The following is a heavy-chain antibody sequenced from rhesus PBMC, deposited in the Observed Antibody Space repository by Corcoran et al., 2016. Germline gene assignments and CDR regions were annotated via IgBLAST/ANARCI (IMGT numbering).Heavy chain of an antibody. J-gene: IGHJ6*01. Sequence: QVQLVQSGAEVKKPGASVKLSCQASGYTFTSSYIHWVRQAPGQVLEWMGGKNPKNGKTGYAQKVQSRVTMTRDTSTSTAYRERSSLRSEDTAVYYCTRVKFSDYGLDSWGQGVVVTVSS. V-gene: IGHV1S9*01. CDR3: TRVKFSDYGLDS. CDR2: KNPKNGKT. CDR1: GYTFTSSY.